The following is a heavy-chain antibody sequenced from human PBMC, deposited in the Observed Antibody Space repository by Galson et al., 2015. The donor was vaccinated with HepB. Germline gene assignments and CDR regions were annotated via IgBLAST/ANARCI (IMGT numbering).Heavy chain of an antibody. CDR2: ISYDGSNK. J-gene: IGHJ5*02. CDR1: GFTFSSYA. CDR3: ATPQSPSRYCSSTSCYLDWFDP. V-gene: IGHV3-30-3*01. D-gene: IGHD2-2*01. Sequence: SLRLSCAASGFTFSSYAMHWVRQAPGKGLEWVAVISYDGSNKYYADSVKGRFTISRDNSKNTLYLQMNSLRAEDTAVYYCATPQSPSRYCSSTSCYLDWFDPWGQGTLVTVSS.